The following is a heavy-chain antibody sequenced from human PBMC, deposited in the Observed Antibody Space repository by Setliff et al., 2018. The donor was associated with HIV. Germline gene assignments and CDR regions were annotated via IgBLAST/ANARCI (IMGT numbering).Heavy chain of an antibody. CDR1: GGSLSGYH. CDR3: ARGWGYDRSGYYPFDY. D-gene: IGHD3-22*01. CDR2: INHSGST. J-gene: IGHJ4*02. Sequence: SETLSLTCAVYGGSLSGYHWSWIRQSPEKGLEWIGEINHSGSTNYNPSLKSRVTMSVDTSKNQFSLKLSSVTAADTAVYYCARGWGYDRSGYYPFDYWGQGTPVTVSS. V-gene: IGHV4-34*01.